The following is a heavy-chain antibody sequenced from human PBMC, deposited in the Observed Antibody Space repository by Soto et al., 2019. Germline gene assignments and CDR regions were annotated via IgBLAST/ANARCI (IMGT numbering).Heavy chain of an antibody. Sequence: GGSLRLSCAASGFTVSSNYMSWVRQAPGKGLEWVSVIYSGGSTYYADSVKGRFTISRDNSKNTLYLQMNSLRAEDTAVYYCAREGEYSSSWKGYYDYGMDVWGQGTTVTVSS. J-gene: IGHJ6*02. CDR2: IYSGGST. V-gene: IGHV3-53*01. CDR3: AREGEYSSSWKGYYDYGMDV. D-gene: IGHD6-13*01. CDR1: GFTVSSNY.